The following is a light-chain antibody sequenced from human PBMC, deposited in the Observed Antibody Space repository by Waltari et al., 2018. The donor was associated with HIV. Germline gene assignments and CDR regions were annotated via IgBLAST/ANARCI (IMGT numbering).Light chain of an antibody. J-gene: IGLJ1*01. CDR1: TSDVGGYNY. V-gene: IGLV2-14*03. CDR3: SSYRNNSIYV. Sequence: QSALTQPASVSGSPGQSIPISCTGTTSDVGGYNYVSWYQQQPGKAPKVIIYDVSNRPSGVSNRFSGSKSGNTASLTISGLQAEDEANYYCSSYRNNSIYVFGNGTKVTVL. CDR2: DVS.